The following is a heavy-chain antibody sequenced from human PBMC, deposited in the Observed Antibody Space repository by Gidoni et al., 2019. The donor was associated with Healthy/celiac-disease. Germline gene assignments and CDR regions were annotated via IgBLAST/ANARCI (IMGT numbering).Heavy chain of an antibody. V-gene: IGHV1-8*01. CDR1: GYTFTSFD. D-gene: IGHD2-2*01. J-gene: IGHJ6*02. CDR2: MNPNSGNT. CDR3: ARGGPDIVVVPAARSYYYYGMDV. Sequence: QVQLVQSGAAVKKPGASVKVSCKASGYTFTSFDLNWVRRANGQGLEWMGWMNPNSGNTGYAQKFQGRVTMTRNTSISTAYMELSSLRSEDTAVYYCARGGPDIVVVPAARSYYYYGMDVWGQGTTVTVSS.